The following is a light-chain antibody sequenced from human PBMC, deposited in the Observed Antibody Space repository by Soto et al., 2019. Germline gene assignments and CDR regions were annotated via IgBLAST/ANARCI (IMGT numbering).Light chain of an antibody. J-gene: IGLJ2*01. V-gene: IGLV2-14*01. CDR2: EVS. CDR3: SSYTGTSTLVV. CDR1: SSDVGGYNY. Sequence: QSALTQPASVSGSPGQSITISCSATSSDVGGYNYVSWYQQHPGKAPKLMIYEVSNRPSGVSNRFSGSKSGNTASLTISGLQAEDEADYYCSSYTGTSTLVVFGGGTKFTVL.